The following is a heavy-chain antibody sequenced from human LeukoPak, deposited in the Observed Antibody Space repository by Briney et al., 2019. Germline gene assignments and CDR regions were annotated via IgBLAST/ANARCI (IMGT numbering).Heavy chain of an antibody. Sequence: TSETLSLTCAVYGGSFSGYYWSWIRQPPGKGLEWIGEINHSGSTNYNPSLKSRVTISVDTSKNQFSLKLSSVTAADTAVYYCARSWYYDFNWFDPWGQGTLVTVSS. CDR2: INHSGST. D-gene: IGHD3-3*01. V-gene: IGHV4-34*01. J-gene: IGHJ5*02. CDR1: GGSFSGYY. CDR3: ARSWYYDFNWFDP.